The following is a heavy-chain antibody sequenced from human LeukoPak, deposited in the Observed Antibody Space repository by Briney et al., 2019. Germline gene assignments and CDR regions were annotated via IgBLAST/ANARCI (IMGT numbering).Heavy chain of an antibody. D-gene: IGHD2-15*01. J-gene: IGHJ4*02. CDR3: ARDRVCSGGSCYSWII. V-gene: IGHV4-59*12. CDR1: GGSISTYY. Sequence: SETLSLTCTVSGGSISTYYWSWIRQPPGKGLEWLGYIYYSGSTNYNPSLKSRVTISVDTSKNQFSLKLTSVTAADTAIYYCARDRVCSGGSCYSWIIWGQGTLVTVSS. CDR2: IYYSGST.